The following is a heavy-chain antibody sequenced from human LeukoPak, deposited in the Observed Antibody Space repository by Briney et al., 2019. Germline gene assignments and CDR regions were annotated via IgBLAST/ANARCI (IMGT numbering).Heavy chain of an antibody. CDR2: IHSDGSST. J-gene: IGHJ4*02. Sequence: PGGSLRLSCAASGFTFSIYWMHWVRQAPGKGLVWVSRIHSDGSSTIYADSVKGRFTISRDNAKNTLYLQMNSLRAEDTAVYYCARGPIKGGYSGYDLDYWGQGTLVTVSS. CDR1: GFTFSIYW. CDR3: ARGPIKGGYSGYDLDY. V-gene: IGHV3-74*01. D-gene: IGHD5-12*01.